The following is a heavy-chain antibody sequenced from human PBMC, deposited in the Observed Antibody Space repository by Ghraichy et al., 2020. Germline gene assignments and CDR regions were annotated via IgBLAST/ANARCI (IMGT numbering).Heavy chain of an antibody. Sequence: GESLNISCAASGFTFASLDMSWVRQAPGKGLEWISSLTYDAGSAYYADSVKGRFSISRDNSKDTLFLQLNSLRVDDTAVYYCASRRGGWPYYFDDWGQGTLVSVSS. J-gene: IGHJ4*02. V-gene: IGHV3-23*01. CDR3: ASRRGGWPYYFDD. D-gene: IGHD3-16*01. CDR2: LTYDAGSA. CDR1: GFTFASLD.